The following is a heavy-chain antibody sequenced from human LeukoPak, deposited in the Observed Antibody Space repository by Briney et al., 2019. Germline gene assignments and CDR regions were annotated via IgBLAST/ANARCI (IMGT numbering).Heavy chain of an antibody. Sequence: PGGSLRLSCAASGFTFNIYAMSWVRQAPGKGLEWVSAISGSGGSTYYVDSVKGRFTISRDNSKDTLYLQMNSLRAEDTAVYYCAKDGAMFPHDAFDIWGQGTMVTVSS. CDR2: ISGSGGST. D-gene: IGHD3-10*02. J-gene: IGHJ3*02. CDR1: GFTFNIYA. V-gene: IGHV3-23*01. CDR3: AKDGAMFPHDAFDI.